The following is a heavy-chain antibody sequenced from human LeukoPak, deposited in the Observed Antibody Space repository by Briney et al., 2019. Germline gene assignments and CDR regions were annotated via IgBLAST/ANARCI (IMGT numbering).Heavy chain of an antibody. CDR1: GGSISTYY. CDR3: ARGGQRVATTSDY. D-gene: IGHD5-12*01. J-gene: IGHJ4*02. CDR2: IYYSGST. V-gene: IGHV4-59*01. Sequence: SETLSLTCTVSGGSISTYYWNWIRQPPGKGLEWIRYIYYSGSTNYNPSLKSRVTISLDTSKNQFSLKLSSVTAADTAVYYCARGGQRVATTSDYWGQGTLVTVSS.